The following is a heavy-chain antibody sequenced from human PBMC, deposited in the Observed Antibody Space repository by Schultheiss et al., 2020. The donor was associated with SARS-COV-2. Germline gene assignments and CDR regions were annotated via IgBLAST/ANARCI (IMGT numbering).Heavy chain of an antibody. V-gene: IGHV4-34*01. CDR3: ARNVRYYYGSGKDY. CDR1: GGSFSGYY. CDR2: INHSGST. J-gene: IGHJ4*02. Sequence: SETLSLTCAVYGGSFSGYYWSWIRQPPGKGLEWIGEINHSGSTNYNPSLKSRVSMSVDTSKNQFSLKLSSVTAADTAVYYCARNVRYYYGSGKDYWGQGTLVTVSS. D-gene: IGHD3-10*01.